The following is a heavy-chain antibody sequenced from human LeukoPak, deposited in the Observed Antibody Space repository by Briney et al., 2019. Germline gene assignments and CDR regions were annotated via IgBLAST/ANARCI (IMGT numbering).Heavy chain of an antibody. V-gene: IGHV1-46*01. CDR2: INPSGGST. Sequence: ASVTVSCKPSGYTFTDSFMHWVRQAPGQGLEWMGIINPSGGSTSYAQKFQGRVTMTRDTSTSTVYMELSSLRSEDTAVYYCARILCLSCGGLGYWGQGTLVTVSS. CDR1: GYTFTDSF. D-gene: IGHD2-21*01. J-gene: IGHJ4*02. CDR3: ARILCLSCGGLGY.